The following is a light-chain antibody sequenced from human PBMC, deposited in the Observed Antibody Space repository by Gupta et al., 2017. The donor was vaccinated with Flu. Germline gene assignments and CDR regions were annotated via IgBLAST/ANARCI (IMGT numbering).Light chain of an antibody. J-gene: IGKJ4*01. Sequence: EIVLTQSPGSLSLSPGERATLPCRASQSVGSSYLAWYQQKPGQAPSHLIYGASSRATGIPDRFSGSGSGTDFTLTSSRLEPEDFAVYYCQKYGTSPLTFGGGTKVEI. CDR1: QSVGSSY. CDR3: QKYGTSPLT. V-gene: IGKV3-20*01. CDR2: GAS.